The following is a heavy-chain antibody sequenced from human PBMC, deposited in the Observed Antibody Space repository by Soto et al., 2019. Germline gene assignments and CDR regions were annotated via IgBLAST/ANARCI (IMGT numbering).Heavy chain of an antibody. CDR2: INHSGCT. J-gene: IGHJ5*02. CDR3: ARSMITTPGHFDR. D-gene: IGHD3-22*01. Sequence: QVQLQQWGAGLLKPSETLSLTCAVYGGSFSGYYWSWIRQPPGKGLEWMGEINHSGCTNYNPSLSSRATVSVDTSKNRFSLKLSSVTAADTAVYYCARSMITTPGHFDRWGQGTLVTVSS. V-gene: IGHV4-34*01. CDR1: GGSFSGYY.